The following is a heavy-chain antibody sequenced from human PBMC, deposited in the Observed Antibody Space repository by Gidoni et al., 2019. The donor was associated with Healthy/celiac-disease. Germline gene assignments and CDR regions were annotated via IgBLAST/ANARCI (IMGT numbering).Heavy chain of an antibody. CDR3: ARDSAPKGYSYGYDH. J-gene: IGHJ4*02. Sequence: QVQLVESGGGVVQPGRSLRLSCAASGFTFSSYAMHWVRQAPGKGLEWVAVISYYGSNKYYADSVKGRFTISRDNSKNTLYLQMNSLRAEDTAVYYCARDSAPKGYSYGYDHWGQGTLVTVSS. V-gene: IGHV3-30-3*01. CDR2: ISYYGSNK. D-gene: IGHD5-18*01. CDR1: GFTFSSYA.